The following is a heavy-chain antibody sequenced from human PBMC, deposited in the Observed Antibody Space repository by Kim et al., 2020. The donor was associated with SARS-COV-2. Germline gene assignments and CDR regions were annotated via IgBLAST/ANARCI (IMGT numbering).Heavy chain of an antibody. J-gene: IGHJ5*02. Sequence: SETLSLTCAVSGGSISSSNWWSWVRQPPGKGLEWIGEIYHSGSTNYNPSLKSRVTISVDKSKNQFSLKLSSVTAADTAVYYCASDSPPELRGGIDPWGQGTLVTVSS. CDR3: ASDSPPELRGGIDP. CDR1: GGSISSSNW. V-gene: IGHV4-4*02. CDR2: IYHSGST. D-gene: IGHD1-26*01.